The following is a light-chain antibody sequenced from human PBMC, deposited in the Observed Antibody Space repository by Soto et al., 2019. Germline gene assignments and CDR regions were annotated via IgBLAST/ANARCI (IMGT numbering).Light chain of an antibody. CDR3: SAYTSSSTVV. CDR2: EVS. V-gene: IGLV2-14*01. J-gene: IGLJ2*01. CDR1: SSDVGGYNY. Sequence: QSDLTQPASVAGSPGQSITISCTGTSSDVGGYNYVSWYQQHPGKAPKLMIYEVSNRPSGVSNRFSGSKSGNTASLNISGLQAEDEAYYYCSAYTSSSTVVFGGGTKLTVL.